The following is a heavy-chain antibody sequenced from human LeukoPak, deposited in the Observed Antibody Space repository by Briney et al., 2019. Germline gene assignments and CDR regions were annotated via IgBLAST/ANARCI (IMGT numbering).Heavy chain of an antibody. CDR1: GGSISSSSYY. CDR3: ARRYYYGSGSYYDFDY. CDR2: IYYSGST. V-gene: IGHV4-39*01. J-gene: IGHJ4*02. D-gene: IGHD3-10*01. Sequence: SETLSLTCTVSGGSISSSSYYWGWIRQPPGKGLEWIGSIYYSGSTYYNPSLKSRVTISVDTSKNQFSLKLSSVTAADTAVYYCARRYYYGSGSYYDFDYWGQGTLVTVSS.